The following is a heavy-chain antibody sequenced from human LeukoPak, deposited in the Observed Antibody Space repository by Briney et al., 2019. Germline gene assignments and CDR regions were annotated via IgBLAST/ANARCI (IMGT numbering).Heavy chain of an antibody. D-gene: IGHD2-15*01. V-gene: IGHV3-7*01. CDR1: GGSISSYY. Sequence: ETLSLTCTVSGGSISSYYWSWVRQAPGKGLEWVANIRQDGSEKYYVDSVKGRFTVSRDNARNSLYLRMNSLRAEDTALYYCARDLGYCSGGSCYDHYFDYWGQGTLVTVSS. J-gene: IGHJ4*02. CDR2: IRQDGSEK. CDR3: ARDLGYCSGGSCYDHYFDY.